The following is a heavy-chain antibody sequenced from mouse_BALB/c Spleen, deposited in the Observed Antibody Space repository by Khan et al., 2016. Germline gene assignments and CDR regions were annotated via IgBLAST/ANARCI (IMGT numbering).Heavy chain of an antibody. V-gene: IGHV1-80*01. D-gene: IGHD3-2*02. Sequence: QVQLKQSGAELARPGSSVKISCKASGYAFSSYWMNWVKQRPGQGLEWIGQIYPGDGDTNYNGKIKGKATLTADKSSSTAYMQLSSLTSEDSAVYFCAKLSGTSQAMDYWRQGTPVTVSS. CDR2: IYPGDGDT. CDR3: AKLSGTSQAMDY. J-gene: IGHJ4*01. CDR1: GYAFSSYW.